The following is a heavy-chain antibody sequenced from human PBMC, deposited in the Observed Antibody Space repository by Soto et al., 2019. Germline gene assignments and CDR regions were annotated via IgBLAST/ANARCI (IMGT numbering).Heavy chain of an antibody. CDR1: GFTFSTYW. CDR3: ARVAATGRGTDY. Sequence: EVQLVESGGDLVQPGGSLRLSCAASGFTFSTYWMTWVRQAPGTGLEWVASIKQDGSGEYYVDSVKGRFTISRDNAKTSRYLQMNSQRAEDTAVYYCARVAATGRGTDYWGQGTLVTVSP. V-gene: IGHV3-7*04. CDR2: IKQDGSGE. J-gene: IGHJ4*02. D-gene: IGHD6-13*01.